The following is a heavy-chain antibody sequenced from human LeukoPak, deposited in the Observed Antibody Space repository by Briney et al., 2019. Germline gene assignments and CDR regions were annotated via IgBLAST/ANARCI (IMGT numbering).Heavy chain of an antibody. CDR2: ISGSGGST. CDR1: GFTFSSYA. J-gene: IGHJ6*02. D-gene: IGHD3-22*01. Sequence: GGSLRLSCAASGFTFSSYAMSWVRQAPGKGLEWVSAISGSGGSTYYADSVKGRFTISRDNSKNTLYLQMNSLKTEDTAVYYCTRHRYYYDSSGYLPDYYYYGMDVWGQGTTVTVSS. V-gene: IGHV3-23*01. CDR3: TRHRYYYDSSGYLPDYYYYGMDV.